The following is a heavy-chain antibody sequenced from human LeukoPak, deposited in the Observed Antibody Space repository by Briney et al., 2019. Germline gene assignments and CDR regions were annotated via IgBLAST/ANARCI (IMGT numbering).Heavy chain of an antibody. CDR1: GVTFSSYS. CDR2: IKQDGGET. D-gene: IGHD3-22*01. Sequence: GGSLRLSCAASGVTFSSYSMNWVRQAPGKGLEWVANIKQDGGETYYVDSVKGRFTISRDNAKNSLYLQMNSLRAEDTAVYYCARDDYYDSSLLGGPTTYYYYGMDVWGQGTTVTVSS. J-gene: IGHJ6*02. V-gene: IGHV3-7*01. CDR3: ARDDYYDSSLLGGPTTYYYYGMDV.